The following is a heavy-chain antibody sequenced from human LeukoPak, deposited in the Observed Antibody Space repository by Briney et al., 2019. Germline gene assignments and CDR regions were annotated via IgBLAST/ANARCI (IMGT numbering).Heavy chain of an antibody. V-gene: IGHV1-8*01. CDR3: ARDLPEVRDAFDI. CDR2: MNPNSGNT. CDR1: GYTFTSYD. J-gene: IGHJ3*02. Sequence: ASVKVSCKASGYTFTSYDINWVRLATGQGLEWMGWMNPNSGNTGYAQKFQGRVTMTRNTSISTAYMELSSLRSEDTAVYYCARDLPEVRDAFDIWGQGTMVTVSS. D-gene: IGHD3-10*01.